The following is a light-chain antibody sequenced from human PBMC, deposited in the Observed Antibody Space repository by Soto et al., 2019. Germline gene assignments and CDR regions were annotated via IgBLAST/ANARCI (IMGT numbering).Light chain of an antibody. Sequence: QSARTQPTSVSGSPGQSITISCTGTSSDVGGYNYVSWYQQHPGKAPKLMIYDVSNRPSVVSNRFSGSNSGNTASLTISGLQAEYEADYYCRSYTSSSTLVFGTGTKLTVL. CDR2: DVS. J-gene: IGLJ1*01. CDR3: RSYTSSSTLV. V-gene: IGLV2-14*01. CDR1: SSDVGGYNY.